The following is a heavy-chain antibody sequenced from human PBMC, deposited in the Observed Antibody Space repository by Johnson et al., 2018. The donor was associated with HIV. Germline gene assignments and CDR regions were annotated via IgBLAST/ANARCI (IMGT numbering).Heavy chain of an antibody. CDR2: IGTAGDT. J-gene: IGHJ3*02. D-gene: IGHD3-16*01. Sequence: VQVVESGGGLVQPGGSLRLSCAASGFTFSNYDMHWVRQGSGKGLEWVSGIGTAGDTHYPGSVKGRFTISRENAKNSLYLQMNSLRAEDTAVYYCAKDRGRPGTPAAFDIWGQGTMVTVSS. CDR3: AKDRGRPGTPAAFDI. V-gene: IGHV3-13*01. CDR1: GFTFSNYD.